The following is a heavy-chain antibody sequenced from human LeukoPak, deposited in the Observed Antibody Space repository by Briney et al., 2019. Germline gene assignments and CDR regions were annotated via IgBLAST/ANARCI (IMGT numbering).Heavy chain of an antibody. J-gene: IGHJ6*02. D-gene: IGHD3-10*01. V-gene: IGHV1-3*01. Sequence: ASVKVSCKASGYTFTSYAMHWVRQAPGQRLEWMGWINAGNGNTKYSQKFQGRVTMTEDTSTDTAYMELSSLRSEDTAVYYCATDFPPGLMGNGMDVWGQGTTVTVSS. CDR2: INAGNGNT. CDR3: ATDFPPGLMGNGMDV. CDR1: GYTFTSYA.